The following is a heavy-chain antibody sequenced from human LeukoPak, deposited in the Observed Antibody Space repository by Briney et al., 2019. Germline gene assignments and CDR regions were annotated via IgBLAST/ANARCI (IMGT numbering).Heavy chain of an antibody. Sequence: GGSLRLSCAASGLTFSSYSMNWLREARGKGVECVSSISRCSSYIYYAHCVKGRFTISRDNAKISLYLKVNTQRPEDRCVYYCATYYSGYEYVSHSVADYWGQGNLVTVSS. J-gene: IGHJ4*02. CDR2: ISRCSSYI. V-gene: IGHV3-21*01. CDR1: GLTFSSYS. D-gene: IGHD5-12*01. CDR3: ATYYSGYEYVSHSVADY.